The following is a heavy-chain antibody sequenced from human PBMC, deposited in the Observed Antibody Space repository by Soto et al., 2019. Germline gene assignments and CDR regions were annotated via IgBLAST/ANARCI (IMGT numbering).Heavy chain of an antibody. CDR1: GGSISSSSDY. CDR3: ARPLNSRYSAYT. D-gene: IGHD3-16*01. CDR2: FLYDGST. Sequence: QLQLQESGPGLVKPSETLSLTCTVSGGSISSSSDYWGWIRQPPGKGLEWIGSFLYDGSTYYNPSLKSRVTISVDTSKNQFSLNLTSVTSADTAVYYCARPLNSRYSAYTWGQGTLVTVSS. J-gene: IGHJ4*02. V-gene: IGHV4-39*01.